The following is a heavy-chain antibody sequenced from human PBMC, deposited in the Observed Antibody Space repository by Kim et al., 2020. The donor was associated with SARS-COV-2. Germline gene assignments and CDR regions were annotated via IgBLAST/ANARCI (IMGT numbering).Heavy chain of an antibody. CDR3: SPSGGYCSGGGCYSENYYGLDV. CDR2: IRSKANSYAT. V-gene: IGHV3-73*01. Sequence: GGSLRLSCAASGFTFSGSAIHWVRQASGKGLEWVGRIRSKANSYATAYAASVKGRFTIARDDSENTAYLQMDTLQTEDTAVYYCSPSGGYCSGGGCYSENYYGLDVWGQGTTVTVSS. D-gene: IGHD2-15*01. J-gene: IGHJ6*02. CDR1: GFTFSGSA.